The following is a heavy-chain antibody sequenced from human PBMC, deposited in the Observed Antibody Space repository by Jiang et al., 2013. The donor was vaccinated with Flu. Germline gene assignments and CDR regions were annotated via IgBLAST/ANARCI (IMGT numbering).Heavy chain of an antibody. Sequence: PGASVKVSCKASGYTFDNYGITWVRQAPGQGLEWMAWISVYNGNTKYARKFQGRVTMTTDTSTSTAYMDLRSLRSDDTAVYYCARVIGYFDTSGYLDYWGQGTVVTVSS. J-gene: IGHJ4*02. V-gene: IGHV1-18*01. CDR2: ISVYNGNT. CDR1: GYTFDNYG. D-gene: IGHD3-22*01. CDR3: ARVIGYFDTSGYLDY.